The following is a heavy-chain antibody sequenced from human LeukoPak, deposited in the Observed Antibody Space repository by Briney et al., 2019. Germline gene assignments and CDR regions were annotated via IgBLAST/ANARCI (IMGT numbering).Heavy chain of an antibody. D-gene: IGHD3-10*01. CDR3: ASRRGYYGSGSYFY. CDR1: GGSFSGYY. J-gene: IGHJ4*02. CDR2: INHSGST. V-gene: IGHV4-34*01. Sequence: SETLSLTCAVYGGSFSGYYWSWIRQPPGKGLEWIGEINHSGSTNYNPSLKSRVTISVDTSKNQFSLKLSSATAADTAVYYCASRRGYYGSGSYFYWGQGTLVTVSS.